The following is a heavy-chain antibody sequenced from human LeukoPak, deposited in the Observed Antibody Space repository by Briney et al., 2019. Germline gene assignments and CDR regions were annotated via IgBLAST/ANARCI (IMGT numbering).Heavy chain of an antibody. Sequence: GGSLRLSCGASGFNVSSNYMSWVRQAAGKGLEWVSVIYSGGSTYYADSVRGRFTISRHNSKNTLYLQMNSRRPEDTAVYYCASSGYYDSSIFDYWGQGTLVTVSS. CDR2: IYSGGST. J-gene: IGHJ4*02. D-gene: IGHD3-22*01. V-gene: IGHV3-53*04. CDR1: GFNVSSNY. CDR3: ASSGYYDSSIFDY.